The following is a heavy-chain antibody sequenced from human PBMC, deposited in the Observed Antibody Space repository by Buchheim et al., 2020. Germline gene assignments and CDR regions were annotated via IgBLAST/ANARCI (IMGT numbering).Heavy chain of an antibody. CDR2: LWYDGNKK. CDR3: ARDILGQDNYVDH. V-gene: IGHV3-33*01. D-gene: IGHD2-15*01. J-gene: IGHJ4*02. CDR1: GFNLRTYG. Sequence: QVQVVESGGGVVQPGTSLRLSCAASGFNLRTYGMHWVRQAPGKGLEWVAVLWYDGNKKYYADSVKGRFSVSRDTSKNTMYLQIDSLTAEETAVYYCARDILGQDNYVDHWGQGT.